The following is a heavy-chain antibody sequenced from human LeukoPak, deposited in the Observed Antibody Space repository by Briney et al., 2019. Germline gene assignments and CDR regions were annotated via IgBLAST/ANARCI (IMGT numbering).Heavy chain of an antibody. CDR2: INHSGNT. D-gene: IGHD6-6*01. J-gene: IGHJ4*02. CDR3: ARALRGIAARLYPY. V-gene: IGHV4-34*01. CDR1: GGSFSGYY. Sequence: SETLSLTCAVYGGSFSGYYWSWIRQPPGKGLEWIGEINHSGNTNYNPSLKSRVTISVDTSKNQFSLKLSSVTAADTAVYYCARALRGIAARLYPYWGQGTLVTVSS.